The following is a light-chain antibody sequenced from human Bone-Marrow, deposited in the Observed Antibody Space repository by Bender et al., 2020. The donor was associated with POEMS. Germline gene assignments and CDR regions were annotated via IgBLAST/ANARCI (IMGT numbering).Light chain of an antibody. CDR3: CSYTPSAAL. CDR2: DVS. Sequence: QSALTQPASVSGSPGQSITVSCTGASSDVGSYGLVSWYQQHPDKAPKLMMSDVSDRPSGISDRFSGFKSANTASLTISGLQAEDEADYYCCSYTPSAALFGGGTKLTVL. V-gene: IGLV2-14*02. CDR1: SSDVGSYGL. J-gene: IGLJ2*01.